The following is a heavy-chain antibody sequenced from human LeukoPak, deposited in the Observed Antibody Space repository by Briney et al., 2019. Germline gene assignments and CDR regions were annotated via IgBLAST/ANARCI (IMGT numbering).Heavy chain of an antibody. Sequence: SETLSLTCTVSGGSISSYYWSWIRQPPGKGLEWIGYIYYSGSTNYNPSLKGRVTISVDTSKNQFSLKLSSVTAADTAVYYCATDSSSWGMDVWGQGTTVTVSS. CDR1: GGSISSYY. CDR3: ATDSSSWGMDV. D-gene: IGHD6-13*01. CDR2: IYYSGST. J-gene: IGHJ6*02. V-gene: IGHV4-59*01.